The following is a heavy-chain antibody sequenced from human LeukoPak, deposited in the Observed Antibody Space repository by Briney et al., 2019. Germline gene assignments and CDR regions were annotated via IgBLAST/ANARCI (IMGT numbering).Heavy chain of an antibody. Sequence: GGSLRLSCAASGFTFNIYAMNWVRQAPGKGLEWVSTIRGSGGDTYYADSVKGRFTISRDNSKNTLYLQMNTLRADDTAVYYCAKDPTYGSSSNYFDYWGQGTLVTVSS. CDR3: AKDPTYGSSSNYFDY. CDR1: GFTFNIYA. D-gene: IGHD3-10*01. V-gene: IGHV3-23*01. J-gene: IGHJ4*02. CDR2: IRGSGGDT.